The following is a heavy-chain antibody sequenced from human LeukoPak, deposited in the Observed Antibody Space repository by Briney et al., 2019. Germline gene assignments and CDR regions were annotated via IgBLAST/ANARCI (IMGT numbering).Heavy chain of an antibody. V-gene: IGHV4-34*01. Sequence: PSETLSLTCAVYGGSFSGYYWSWIRQPPGKGLEGIGEINHSGSTNYNPSLTSRVTISVDTSKNQFSLKLSSVTAADTAVYYCARGPYDFWRGYRSFDYWGQGTLVTVSS. D-gene: IGHD3-3*01. CDR1: GGSFSGYY. CDR3: ARGPYDFWRGYRSFDY. J-gene: IGHJ4*02. CDR2: INHSGST.